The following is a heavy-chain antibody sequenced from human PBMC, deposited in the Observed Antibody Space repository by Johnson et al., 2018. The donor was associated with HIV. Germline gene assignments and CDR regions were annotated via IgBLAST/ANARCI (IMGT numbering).Heavy chain of an antibody. CDR1: GFTFSNAW. J-gene: IGHJ3*02. D-gene: IGHD6-13*01. CDR2: IKSKTDGETT. Sequence: VQLVESGGGLVKPGESLRLSCAASGFTFSNAWMSWVRQAPGKGLEWVGRIKSKTDGETTDYAAPVKGRFTISRDKSKNTLYLQMNSLRAEDTAVYYCARVPRIEQQLAHAFDIWGQGTMVTVSS. V-gene: IGHV3-15*01. CDR3: ARVPRIEQQLAHAFDI.